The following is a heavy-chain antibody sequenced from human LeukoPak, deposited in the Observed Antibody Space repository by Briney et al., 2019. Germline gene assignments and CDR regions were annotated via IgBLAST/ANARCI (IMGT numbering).Heavy chain of an antibody. CDR3: AKGYDTRH. D-gene: IGHD3-9*01. CDR2: IRLDGVTT. Sequence: GGSLRLSCAASGFTFSTYGMHWVRQAPGKGLEWVAFIRLDGVTTYHADSVKGRFTIARDNSKNTLYLQMNSLRTEDTAMYYCAKGYDTRHWGQGTLVIVSS. CDR1: GFTFSTYG. J-gene: IGHJ1*01. V-gene: IGHV3-30*02.